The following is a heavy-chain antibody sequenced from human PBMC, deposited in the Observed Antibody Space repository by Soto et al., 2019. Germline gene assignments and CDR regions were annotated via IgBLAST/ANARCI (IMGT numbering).Heavy chain of an antibody. CDR2: ISWDGGKT. Sequence: EVQLVESGGVVVQPGGSLRLSCAASGFTFDDYTMHWVRQAPGKSLEWVSLISWDGGKTYYADSVKGRFTISRDNSKNPLNLKINSLQTEASASYSWAKDRAEVPGAYSTSAMDSWAQGTRSPSP. J-gene: IGHJ6*02. CDR3: AKDRAEVPGAYSTSAMDS. D-gene: IGHD6-19*01. CDR1: GFTFDDYT. V-gene: IGHV3-43*01.